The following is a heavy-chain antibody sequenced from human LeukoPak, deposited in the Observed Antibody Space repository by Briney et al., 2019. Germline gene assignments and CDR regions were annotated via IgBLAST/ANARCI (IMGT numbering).Heavy chain of an antibody. CDR2: IYTNGGT. V-gene: IGHV4-4*07. CDR3: ARENLRWGGTLDY. J-gene: IGHJ4*02. D-gene: IGHD3-10*01. Sequence: PSETLSLTCTVSGGFISTYSWTWIRQPAGRGLEWIGRIYTNGGTDYNPSLKSRVTMSLDTSKSQFSLTLTSVTAAYTTVYYCARENLRWGGTLDYWGQGTLVTVSS. CDR1: GGFISTYS.